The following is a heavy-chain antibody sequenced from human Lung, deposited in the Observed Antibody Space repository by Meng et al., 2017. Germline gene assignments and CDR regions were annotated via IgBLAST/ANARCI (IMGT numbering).Heavy chain of an antibody. V-gene: IGHV4-34*01. J-gene: IGHJ4*02. CDR1: GGSFSDYY. D-gene: IGHD4-11*01. CDR3: ARGPTTMAHDFDY. Sequence: QVRRPRWGAGLLKPSETLSLTCVVSGGSFSDYYWSWIRQPPGKGLEWIGEINHSGSTNYNPSLESRATISVDTSQNNLSLKLSSVTAADSAVYYCARGPTTMAHDFDYWGQGTLVTVSS. CDR2: INHSGST.